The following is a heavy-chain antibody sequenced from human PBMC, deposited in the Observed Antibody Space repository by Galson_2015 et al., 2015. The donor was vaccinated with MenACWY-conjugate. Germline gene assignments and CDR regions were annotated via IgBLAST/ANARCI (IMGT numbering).Heavy chain of an antibody. CDR3: ARDWRPFYFDS. D-gene: IGHD6-6*01. CDR1: GFTFPTYA. V-gene: IGHV3-30*03. Sequence: SLRLSCAASGFTFPTYAMHWVRQAPGKGLEWVALISYDSRNIYYADSVKGRFTISRDNPSNTLYLQMTSLRPEDTAVYYCARDWRPFYFDSWGQGTLVTVSS. CDR2: ISYDSRNI. J-gene: IGHJ4*02.